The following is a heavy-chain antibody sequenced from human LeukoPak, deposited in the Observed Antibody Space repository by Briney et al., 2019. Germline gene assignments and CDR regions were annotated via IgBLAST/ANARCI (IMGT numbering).Heavy chain of an antibody. CDR3: ARYLNDAFNI. J-gene: IGHJ3*02. V-gene: IGHV3-53*01. CDR1: GFTVSSNY. CDR2: IYSGGFT. Sequence: GGSLRLSCAASGFTVSSNYMSWVRQAPGKGLEWVSLIYSGGFTYYADSVKGRFTISRDNSKNTLSLQMNSLRAEDTAVYFCARYLNDAFNIWGQGTMVTVSS.